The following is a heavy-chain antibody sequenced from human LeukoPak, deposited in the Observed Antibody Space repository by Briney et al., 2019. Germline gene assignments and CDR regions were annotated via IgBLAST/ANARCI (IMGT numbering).Heavy chain of an antibody. Sequence: ASVKVSCKASGYTFTSYYIHWVRQAPGQGLEWVGVIHPPDGSTTYAQKFQGRITMTRDMSTTTVYMELSSLRSEDTAVYVCARGGTVVYKPLGAFDIWGQGTMVTVSS. J-gene: IGHJ3*02. D-gene: IGHD4-23*01. CDR2: IHPPDGST. CDR3: ARGGTVVYKPLGAFDI. CDR1: GYTFTSYY. V-gene: IGHV1-46*01.